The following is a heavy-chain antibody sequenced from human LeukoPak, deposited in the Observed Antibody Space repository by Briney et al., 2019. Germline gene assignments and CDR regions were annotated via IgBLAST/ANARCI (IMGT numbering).Heavy chain of an antibody. V-gene: IGHV3-33*08. CDR3: ARDLYYYDSSGLEFGY. D-gene: IGHD3-22*01. CDR1: GFTFSSHA. Sequence: GGSLRLSCAASGFTFSSHAMHWVRQAPGKGLEWVAIIWYDGNNKYYADSVKGRFTISRDNSKNTLYLQMNSLRAEDTAVYYCARDLYYYDSSGLEFGYWGQGTLVTVSS. CDR2: IWYDGNNK. J-gene: IGHJ4*02.